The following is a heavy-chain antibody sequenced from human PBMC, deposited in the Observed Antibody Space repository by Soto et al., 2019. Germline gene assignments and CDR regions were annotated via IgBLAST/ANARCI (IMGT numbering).Heavy chain of an antibody. CDR1: GGSVSSGSYY. D-gene: IGHD2-21*01. V-gene: IGHV4-61*01. Sequence: QVQLQESGPGLVKPSETLSLTCTVSGGSVSSGSYYWSWIRQPPGKGLEWIGYIYYSGSTNYNPSLQSRVTISVDTSKNQFSLKLSSVTAADTAVYYCARSRDPPYYYGMDVWGQGTTVTVS. CDR3: ARSRDPPYYYGMDV. CDR2: IYYSGST. J-gene: IGHJ6*02.